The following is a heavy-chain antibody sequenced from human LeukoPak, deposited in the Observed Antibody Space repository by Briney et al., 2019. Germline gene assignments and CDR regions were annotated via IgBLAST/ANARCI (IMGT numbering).Heavy chain of an antibody. J-gene: IGHJ4*02. V-gene: IGHV3-48*03. CDR1: GFTFSSYE. CDR3: ARAHWDTAMIDY. D-gene: IGHD5-18*01. Sequence: GGSLRLSCAASGFTFSSYEMNWVRQAPGKGLEWVSYISSSGSTIYYADSVKGRFTISRDNAKNSLYLQMNSLRAEDTAVYYCARAHWDTAMIDYWGQGTLVTVSS. CDR2: ISSSGSTI.